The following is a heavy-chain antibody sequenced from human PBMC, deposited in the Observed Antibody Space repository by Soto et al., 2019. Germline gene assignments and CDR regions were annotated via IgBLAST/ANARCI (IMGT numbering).Heavy chain of an antibody. V-gene: IGHV4-59*12. Sequence: SETLSLTCTVSGGSISGFYWSWIRQPPGKGLEWIGYIYHSGGASYNPSLKGRVTITIDKPNNQFSLKLNSVTAADTAVYYCATLPPRIVAVLLPIPTWGRGTLVTVSS. CDR1: GGSISGFY. J-gene: IGHJ5*02. CDR2: IYHSGGA. CDR3: ATLPPRIVAVLLPIPT. D-gene: IGHD2-2*02.